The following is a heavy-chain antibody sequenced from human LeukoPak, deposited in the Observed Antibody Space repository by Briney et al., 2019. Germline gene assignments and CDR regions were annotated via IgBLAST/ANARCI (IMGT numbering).Heavy chain of an antibody. CDR1: GLTFSSYA. V-gene: IGHV3-23*01. J-gene: IGHJ5*02. Sequence: GGSLRLSCAASGLTFSSYAMMWVRQAPGKGLEWVSTVVASYEGTFYANSVKGRFTISRDNSKSTLYMQMNSLRAEDTAVYYCAKGKAGGLVDLFDPWGQGTLVTVSS. CDR3: AKGKAGGLVDLFDP. CDR2: VVASYEGT. D-gene: IGHD3/OR15-3a*01.